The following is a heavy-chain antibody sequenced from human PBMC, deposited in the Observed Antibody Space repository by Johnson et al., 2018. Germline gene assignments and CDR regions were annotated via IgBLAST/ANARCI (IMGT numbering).Heavy chain of an antibody. CDR1: GFTFDEYA. CDR3: AKGGYGANPGYMDV. Sequence: VQLVESGGGLVQPGGSLRLSCVASGFTFDEYAMHWVRQVPGKGLEWVSGISWNSDSRGSADSLKGRFTISRDNAKKSLYLEMNSLRPEDTALYYCAKGGYGANPGYMDVWGKGTTVTVSS. V-gene: IGHV3-9*01. D-gene: IGHD4-23*01. J-gene: IGHJ6*03. CDR2: ISWNSDSR.